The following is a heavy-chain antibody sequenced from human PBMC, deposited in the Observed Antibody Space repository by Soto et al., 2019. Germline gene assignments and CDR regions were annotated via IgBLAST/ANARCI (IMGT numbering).Heavy chain of an antibody. V-gene: IGHV3-23*01. CDR3: ARYARVRLTTGFDY. Sequence: GGSLRLSCAASGFSFSNYGMSWVRQAPGKGLEWVSSLSGSGGSTYYADSVKGRFTISRDNSKNTLYLQMNNLRAEDTAIFYCARYARVRLTTGFDYWGQGTLVTVSS. CDR1: GFSFSNYG. CDR2: LSGSGGST. J-gene: IGHJ4*02. D-gene: IGHD4-17*01.